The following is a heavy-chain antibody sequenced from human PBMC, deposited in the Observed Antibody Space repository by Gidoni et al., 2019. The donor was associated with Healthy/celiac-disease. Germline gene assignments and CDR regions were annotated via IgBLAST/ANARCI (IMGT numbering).Heavy chain of an antibody. V-gene: IGHV3-43*01. CDR3: AKGGSNWPFPDY. J-gene: IGHJ4*02. CDR2: ISWDGGST. CDR1: GFTFDDYT. D-gene: IGHD1-20*01. Sequence: EVQLVESGGVVVQPGGSLRLSCAASGFTFDDYTMHWVRQAPGKGLEWVSLISWDGGSTYYADSVKGRFTISRDNSKNSLYLQMNSLRTEDTALYYCAKGGSNWPFPDYWGQGTLVTVSS.